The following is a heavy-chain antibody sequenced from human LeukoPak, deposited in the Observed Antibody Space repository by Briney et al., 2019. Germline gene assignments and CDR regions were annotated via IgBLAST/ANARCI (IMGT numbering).Heavy chain of an antibody. CDR3: AKDPELTMVRGLPPH. CDR1: GFTFSSYG. CDR2: IRYDGSNK. V-gene: IGHV3-30*02. J-gene: IGHJ4*02. Sequence: GGSLRLSCAASGFTFSSYGMRWVRQAPGKGLEWVAFIRYDGSNKYYADSVKGRFTISRDNSKNTLYLQMNSLRAEDTAVYYCAKDPELTMVRGLPPHWGQGTLVTVSS. D-gene: IGHD3-10*01.